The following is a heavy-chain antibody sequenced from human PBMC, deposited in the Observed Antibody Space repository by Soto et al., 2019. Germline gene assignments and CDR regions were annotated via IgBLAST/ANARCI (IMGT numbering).Heavy chain of an antibody. V-gene: IGHV4-39*01. J-gene: IGHJ4*02. CDR2: VYYSGST. CDR3: ARQVAYNCILFYFDF. Sequence: SETLSLTCTVSGGSISNSLYYWAWVRQSPGKGLEWIGSVYYSGSTQYSPSLKSRVTISVDTPKKEFSLKLSSVTAADTALYYCARQVAYNCILFYFDFWGPGSLVTVSS. D-gene: IGHD1-1*01. CDR1: GGSISNSLYY.